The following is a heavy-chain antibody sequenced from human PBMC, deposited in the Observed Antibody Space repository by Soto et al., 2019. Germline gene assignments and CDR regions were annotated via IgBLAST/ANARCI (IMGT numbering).Heavy chain of an antibody. D-gene: IGHD4-17*01. J-gene: IGHJ4*02. CDR2: IYYSGST. V-gene: IGHV4-59*08. Sequence: QVQLQESGPGLVKPSETLSLTCTVSGVSISSYYWSWIRQPPGKGLEWIGYIYYSGSTNYNPSLKSRVTISVDTSKNQFSLKLSSVTAADTAVYYCARSGADYGDQDYWGQGTLVTVSS. CDR3: ARSGADYGDQDY. CDR1: GVSISSYY.